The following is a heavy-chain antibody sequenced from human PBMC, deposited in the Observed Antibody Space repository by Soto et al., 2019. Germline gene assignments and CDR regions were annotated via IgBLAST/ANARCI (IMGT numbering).Heavy chain of an antibody. J-gene: IGHJ4*02. V-gene: IGHV3-23*01. D-gene: IGHD2-21*02. CDR3: AKGSVVVAAKFDS. CDR1: GFTFNNYA. Sequence: PGGSLRLSCAASGFTFNNYAMSRVRQAPGKGLEWVSAISSSGYSTYYADSVKGRFTISRDNSKNTVYLQMNNLRAEDTAVYYCAKGSVVVAAKFDSWGQGTLVTVSS. CDR2: ISSSGYST.